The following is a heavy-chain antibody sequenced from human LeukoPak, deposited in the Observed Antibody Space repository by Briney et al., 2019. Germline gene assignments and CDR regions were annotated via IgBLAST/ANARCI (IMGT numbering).Heavy chain of an antibody. D-gene: IGHD3-3*01. Sequence: GGSLRLSLAASGFTFSSYAMHWFRQAPGKGLEGVAVISYDGSNKYYADSVKGRFTISRDNSKNTLYLQMNSLRAEDTAVYYCARRYYDFWSGYYDFDYWGQGTLVTVSS. CDR2: ISYDGSNK. V-gene: IGHV3-30-3*01. CDR1: GFTFSSYA. CDR3: ARRYYDFWSGYYDFDY. J-gene: IGHJ4*02.